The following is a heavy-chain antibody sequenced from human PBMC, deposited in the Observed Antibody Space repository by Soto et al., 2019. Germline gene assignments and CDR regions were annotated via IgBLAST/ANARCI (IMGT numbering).Heavy chain of an antibody. CDR3: ARTGSSWTNYYYAMVV. CDR2: ISAYNGNT. D-gene: IGHD6-13*01. CDR1: GYTFTSYG. Sequence: ASVKVSCKASGYTFTSYGISWVRQAPGQGLEWMGWISAYNGNTNYAQKLQGRVTMTTDTSTSTAYMELRSLRSDDTAVYYCARTGSSWTNYYYAMVVWGQATTVTVSS. V-gene: IGHV1-18*04. J-gene: IGHJ6*02.